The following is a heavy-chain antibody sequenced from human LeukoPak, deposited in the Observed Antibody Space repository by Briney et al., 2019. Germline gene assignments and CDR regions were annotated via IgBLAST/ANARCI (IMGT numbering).Heavy chain of an antibody. V-gene: IGHV1-2*02. J-gene: IGHJ6*03. CDR2: INPNSGGT. CDR3: ARDNYYDSSGYYGGYYYMDV. D-gene: IGHD3-22*01. Sequence: ASVKVSCKASGYTFTGYYMHWVRQAPGQGLEWMGWINPNSGGTNYAQKFQGRVIMTRDTSISTAYMELSRLRSDDTAVYYCARDNYYDSSGYYGGYYYMDVWGKGTTVTVSS. CDR1: GYTFTGYY.